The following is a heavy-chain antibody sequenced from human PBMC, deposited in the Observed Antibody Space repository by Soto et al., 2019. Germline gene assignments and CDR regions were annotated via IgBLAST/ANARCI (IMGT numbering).Heavy chain of an antibody. CDR2: IYTSGST. J-gene: IGHJ6*01. CDR3: ASKVARWFPYGMDV. V-gene: IGHV4-4*07. CDR1: GGSVRSNW. Sequence: SRASSLIRIVYGGSVRSNWRSWIRQSAGKGLEWLGRIYTSGSTDYNPFLKSRVTMSLDTSKNQFSLNLTSVTAADTAVYFCASKVARWFPYGMDVSGQETLVNSPQ. D-gene: IGHD2-15*01.